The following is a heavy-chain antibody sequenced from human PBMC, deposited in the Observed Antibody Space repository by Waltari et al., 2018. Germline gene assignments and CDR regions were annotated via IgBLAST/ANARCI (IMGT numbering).Heavy chain of an antibody. CDR1: GYTFTSYD. Sequence: QVQLVQSGAEVKKPGASVKVSCKASGYTFTSYDINWVRQATGQGLEWMGWMNPNSGNTGYAQKFQGRVTMTRNPSISTAYMELSSLRSEDTAGYYCARGHDSSASIDYWGQGTLVTVSS. V-gene: IGHV1-8*02. CDR3: ARGHDSSASIDY. D-gene: IGHD6-6*01. CDR2: MNPNSGNT. J-gene: IGHJ4*02.